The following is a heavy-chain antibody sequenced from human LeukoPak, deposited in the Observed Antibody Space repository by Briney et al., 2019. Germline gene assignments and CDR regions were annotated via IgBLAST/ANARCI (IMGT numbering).Heavy chain of an antibody. CDR1: GGSFSGYY. Sequence: SETLSLTCAVYGGSFSGYYWSWIRQPPGKGLEWIGEINHSGSTNYNPSLKSRVPISVDTSKNQSSLKLSSVTAADTAVYYCARGVAAAGKWGQGTLVTVSS. J-gene: IGHJ4*02. CDR3: ARGVAAAGK. CDR2: INHSGST. D-gene: IGHD6-13*01. V-gene: IGHV4-34*01.